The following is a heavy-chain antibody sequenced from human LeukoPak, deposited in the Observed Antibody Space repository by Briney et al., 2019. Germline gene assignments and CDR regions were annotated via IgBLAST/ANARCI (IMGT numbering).Heavy chain of an antibody. D-gene: IGHD3-3*01. CDR3: ARDGSITIFGVVHSYFDY. CDR2: IIPIFGTA. CDR1: GGTFSSYD. V-gene: IGHV1-69*01. J-gene: IGHJ4*02. Sequence: GASVKVSCKASGGTFSSYDISWVRQAPGQGLEWMGGIIPIFGTANYAQKFQGRVTITADESTSTAYMELSSLRSEDTAVYYCARDGSITIFGVVHSYFDYWGQGTLVTVSS.